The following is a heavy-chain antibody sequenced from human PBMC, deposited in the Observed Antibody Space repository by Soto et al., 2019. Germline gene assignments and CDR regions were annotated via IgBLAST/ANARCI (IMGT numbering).Heavy chain of an antibody. J-gene: IGHJ4*02. Sequence: SETLSLTCTVSGGSISSYYWSWIRQPPGKGLEWIGYIYYSGSTNYNPSLKSRVTISVDTSKNQFSLKLSSVTAADTAVYYCARFTPFEVPASLDYWGQGTLVTVSS. CDR2: IYYSGST. CDR1: GGSISSYY. V-gene: IGHV4-59*01. CDR3: ARFTPFEVPASLDY. D-gene: IGHD2-2*01.